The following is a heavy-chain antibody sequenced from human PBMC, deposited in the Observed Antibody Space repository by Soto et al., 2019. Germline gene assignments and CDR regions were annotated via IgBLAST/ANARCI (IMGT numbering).Heavy chain of an antibody. CDR2: ISAYNGNT. CDR1: GYTFTSYG. V-gene: IGHV1-18*01. Sequence: ASVKVSCKASGYTFTSYGISWVRQAPGQGLEWMGWISAYNGNTNYAQKLQGRVTMTTDTSTSTAYMELRSLRSDDTAVYYCARDGGSSSFEYYYYYMDVWGKGTTVTVSS. CDR3: ARDGGSSSFEYYYYYMDV. J-gene: IGHJ6*03. D-gene: IGHD6-6*01.